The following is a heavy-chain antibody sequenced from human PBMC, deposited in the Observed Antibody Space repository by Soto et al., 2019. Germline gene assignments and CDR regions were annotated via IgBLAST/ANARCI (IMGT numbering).Heavy chain of an antibody. CDR3: AAGGGLPRYY. Sequence: SETLSLTCTVSGGSISTYYWSWIRQPLGKGLEWIGYIYYSGIANYNPSLKSRVTISVDTSKNQFSLKLRSVTAADTAVYYCAAGGGLPRYYWGQGALVTVSS. CDR2: IYYSGIA. J-gene: IGHJ4*02. V-gene: IGHV4-59*01. CDR1: GGSISTYY. D-gene: IGHD5-12*01.